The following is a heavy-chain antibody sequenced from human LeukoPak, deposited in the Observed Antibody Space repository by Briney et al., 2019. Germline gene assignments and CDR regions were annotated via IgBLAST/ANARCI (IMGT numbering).Heavy chain of an antibody. CDR2: ISQSGST. J-gene: IGHJ2*01. V-gene: IGHV4-34*01. CDR3: ARGRDFDL. CDR1: GGSLFGYR. Sequence: SETLSLTCGVFGGSLFGYRWTWIRQPPGKGLEWIGEISQSGSTSYNPSLKSRVSMSVGTSDNQFSHDLNSVTAADTAMYYCARGRDFDLWGRGTLVTVSS.